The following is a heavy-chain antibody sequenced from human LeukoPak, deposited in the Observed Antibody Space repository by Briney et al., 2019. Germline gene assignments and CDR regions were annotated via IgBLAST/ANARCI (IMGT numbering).Heavy chain of an antibody. CDR2: MNPKSGYT. J-gene: IGHJ4*02. Sequence: ASVKVSCKTSGYPFTNYSLNWVRQAPGQGLEWVGWMNPKSGYTSYAQKFQGRVTVTKNTSTSTAFMELSSLRSEDTAVYYCATNYYSGSGTYSPPLDCWGQGTLVTVSS. CDR1: GYPFTNYS. V-gene: IGHV1-8*01. D-gene: IGHD3-10*01. CDR3: ATNYYSGSGTYSPPLDC.